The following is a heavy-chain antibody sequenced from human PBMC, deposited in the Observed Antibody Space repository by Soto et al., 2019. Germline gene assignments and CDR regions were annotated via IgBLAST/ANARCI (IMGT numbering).Heavy chain of an antibody. D-gene: IGHD1-26*01. CDR3: AKDIKISGSYYYYYGMDV. J-gene: IGHJ6*02. CDR1: GFTFDDYA. V-gene: IGHV3-43D*04. CDR2: ISWDGGST. Sequence: PGGSLRLSCAASGFTFDDYAMHWVRQAPGKGLEWVSLISWDGGSTYYADSVKGRFTISRDNSKNSLYLQMNSLRAEDTALYCCAKDIKISGSYYYYYGMDVWGQGTTVTVSS.